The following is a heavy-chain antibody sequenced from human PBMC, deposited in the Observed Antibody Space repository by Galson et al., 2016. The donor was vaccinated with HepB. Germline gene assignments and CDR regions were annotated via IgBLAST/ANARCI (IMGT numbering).Heavy chain of an antibody. J-gene: IGHJ5*02. CDR1: GYTFTAYA. V-gene: IGHV1-3*01. CDR3: ARAWGSVAYCGGDCYEGFDP. CDR2: INAGNGNT. Sequence: SVKVSCKASGYTFTAYAIHWFRQAPGQRLEWMGWINAGNGNTKYSQKLQGRVTITMDTSASITYMELSSLRSEDAAVYYCARAWGSVAYCGGDCYEGFDPWGQGTLVTVSS. D-gene: IGHD2-21*01.